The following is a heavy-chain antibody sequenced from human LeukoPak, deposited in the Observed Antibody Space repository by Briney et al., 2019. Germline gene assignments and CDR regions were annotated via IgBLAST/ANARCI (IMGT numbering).Heavy chain of an antibody. D-gene: IGHD4-11*01. CDR3: ARVGARYSNYVIAYDY. V-gene: IGHV3-64*01. Sequence: PGGSLRLSCAASGFTFSSYAMHWVRQAPGKGLEYVSAISSNGGSTYYANSVKGRFTISRDNSKNTLYLQMGSLRAEDMAVYYCARVGARYSNYVIAYDYWGQGTLVTVSS. CDR1: GFTFSSYA. J-gene: IGHJ4*02. CDR2: ISSNGGST.